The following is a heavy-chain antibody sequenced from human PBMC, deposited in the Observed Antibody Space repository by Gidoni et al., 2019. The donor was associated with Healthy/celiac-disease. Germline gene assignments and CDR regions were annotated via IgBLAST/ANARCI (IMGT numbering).Heavy chain of an antibody. CDR3: ARDIAAAGPSDY. CDR2: IYYSGST. Sequence: RQPPGKGLEWIGYIYYSGSTNYNPSLKSRVTISVDTSKNQFSLKLSSVTAADTAVYYCARDIAAAGPSDYWGQGTLVTVSS. J-gene: IGHJ4*02. V-gene: IGHV4-59*01. D-gene: IGHD6-13*01.